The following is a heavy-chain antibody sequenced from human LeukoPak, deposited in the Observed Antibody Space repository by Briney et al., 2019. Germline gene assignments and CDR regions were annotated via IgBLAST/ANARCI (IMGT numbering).Heavy chain of an antibody. CDR1: GFTFSSYG. J-gene: IGHJ4*02. V-gene: IGHV3-30*18. CDR3: AKLGACSGGSCQELVDS. D-gene: IGHD2-15*01. CDR2: IPYDGSNK. Sequence: PGRSLRLSCAASGFTFSSYGMHWVRQAPGKGLEWVAVIPYDGSNKYYADSVKGRFTISRDNSKNTLYLQMNSLRAEDTAVYYCAKLGACSGGSCQELVDSWGQGTLVTVSS.